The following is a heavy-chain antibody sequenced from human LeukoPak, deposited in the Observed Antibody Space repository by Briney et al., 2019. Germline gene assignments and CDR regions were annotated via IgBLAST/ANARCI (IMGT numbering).Heavy chain of an antibody. CDR2: IYYSGST. CDR1: GGSISSSSYY. CDR3: ASQSSSPPLYYYYYMDV. Sequence: PSETLSLTCTVSGGSISSSSYYWGWIRQPPGKGLEWIGSIYYSGSTYYNPSLKSRVTISVDTSKNQFSLKLSSVTAADTAVYYCASQSSSPPLYYYYYMDVWGKGTTVTISS. V-gene: IGHV4-39*01. J-gene: IGHJ6*03. D-gene: IGHD6-13*01.